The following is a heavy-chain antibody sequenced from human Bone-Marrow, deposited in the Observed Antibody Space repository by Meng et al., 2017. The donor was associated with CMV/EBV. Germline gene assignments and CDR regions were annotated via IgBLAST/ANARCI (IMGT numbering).Heavy chain of an antibody. CDR3: ARGGGDDFWSGFDY. J-gene: IGHJ4*02. V-gene: IGHV1-69*04. D-gene: IGHD3-3*01. CDR2: IIPILGIA. CDR1: GYTFTSYD. Sequence: SVKVSCKASGYTFTSYDINWVRQATGQGLEWMGRIIPILGIANYAQKFQGRVTITADKSTSTAYMELSSLRSEDTAVYYCARGGGDDFWSGFDYWGQGTLVTVSS.